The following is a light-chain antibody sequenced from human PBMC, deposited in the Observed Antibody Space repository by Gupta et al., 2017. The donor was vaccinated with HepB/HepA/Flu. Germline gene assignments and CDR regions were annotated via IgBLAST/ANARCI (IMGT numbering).Light chain of an antibody. V-gene: IGLV2-14*03. CDR2: DVS. CDR1: SSDLGAYNY. CDR3: SSYTSSSRWV. Sequence: QSALTQPASVSGSPGRSITISCTGTSSDLGAYNYVSWYQQHPGKAPKLMIYDVSDRPSGVSNRFSGSKSGTTASLTISGLQAEDEADYYCSSYTSSSRWVFGGGTKLTVL. J-gene: IGLJ3*02.